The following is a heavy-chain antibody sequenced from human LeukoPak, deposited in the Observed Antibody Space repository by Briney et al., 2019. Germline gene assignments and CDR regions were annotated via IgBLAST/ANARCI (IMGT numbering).Heavy chain of an antibody. CDR1: GFTFSSYA. V-gene: IGHV3-23*01. CDR2: ISGGGATT. J-gene: IGHJ4*02. D-gene: IGHD6-13*01. CDR3: AKSTGYSTTGRDFDS. Sequence: GGSLRLSCAASGFTFSSYAMSWVRQAPGKGLEWVSDISGGGATTFYADSVKGRFTISRDNSKNTLYLQLSSLRAEDTAVYYCAKSTGYSTTGRDFDSWGREPWSPSPQ.